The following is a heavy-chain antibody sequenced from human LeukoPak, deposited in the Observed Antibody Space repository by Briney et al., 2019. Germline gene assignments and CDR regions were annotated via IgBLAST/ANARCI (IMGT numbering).Heavy chain of an antibody. CDR1: CGSINSSDYK. J-gene: IGHJ5*02. Sequence: SETLSFTCTVSCGSINSSDYKWGWIRQPPGKGLEWIGNIYYSGSTYYNLSLKSRVTISVDTSKNQFSLKLSSVTAADTAVYYCAREGVLPGIAVAGTVWSRWFDPWGQGTLVTVSS. CDR3: AREGVLPGIAVAGTVWSRWFDP. CDR2: IYYSGST. V-gene: IGHV4-39*07. D-gene: IGHD6-19*01.